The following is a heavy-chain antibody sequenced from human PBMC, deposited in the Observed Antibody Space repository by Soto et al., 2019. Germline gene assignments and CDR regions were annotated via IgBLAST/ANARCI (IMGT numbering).Heavy chain of an antibody. D-gene: IGHD6-6*01. Sequence: GGSLRLSCAASGFTFSSYGMHWVRQAPGKGLEWVAVIWYDGSNKYYADSVKGRFTISRDNSKNTLYLQMNSLRAEDTAVYYCARDYEQLATWPGFDYWGQGTLVTVSS. CDR3: ARDYEQLATWPGFDY. V-gene: IGHV3-33*01. CDR2: IWYDGSNK. CDR1: GFTFSSYG. J-gene: IGHJ4*02.